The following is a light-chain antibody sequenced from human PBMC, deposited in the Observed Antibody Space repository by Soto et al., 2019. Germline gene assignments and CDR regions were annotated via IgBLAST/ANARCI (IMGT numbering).Light chain of an antibody. V-gene: IGLV1-51*01. CDR2: DND. Sequence: QPVLTQPPSVSAAPGQKVTISCSGSSSNIGSKYVSWYQQFPGTAPKLLIFDNDKRPSASPDRFSGSKSGTSATLDITGLQTGDEGDYYCGTWDTSLGAVVFGGGTKLTVL. J-gene: IGLJ2*01. CDR3: GTWDTSLGAVV. CDR1: SSNIGSKY.